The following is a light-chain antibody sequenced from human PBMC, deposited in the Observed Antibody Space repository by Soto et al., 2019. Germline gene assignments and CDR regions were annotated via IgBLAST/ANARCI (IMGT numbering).Light chain of an antibody. V-gene: IGKV1-5*01. CDR2: DAS. Sequence: DIQMTQSPSSLSASVGDRVTITCQASQDITNYLHWFQQKPGKAPKLLIYDASSLESGVPSRFSGSGSGTEFTLTISSLQPDDFATYYCQQYNSYSALTFGGGTKVDIK. CDR1: QDITNY. CDR3: QQYNSYSALT. J-gene: IGKJ4*01.